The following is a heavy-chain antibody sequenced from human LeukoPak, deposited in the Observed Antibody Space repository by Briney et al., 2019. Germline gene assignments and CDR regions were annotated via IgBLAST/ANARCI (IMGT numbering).Heavy chain of an antibody. Sequence: GGSLRLSCVGSGVSFTPYWLTWVRQAPGKGLEWLANINEDGSDTYYVDSVKGRFTISRDNSKNSLYLQMSSLRVEDTAVYYCARSSRVPLFWGQGTLVTVSS. D-gene: IGHD2/OR15-2a*01. V-gene: IGHV3-7*01. CDR2: INEDGSDT. CDR3: ARSSRVPLF. J-gene: IGHJ4*02. CDR1: GVSFTPYW.